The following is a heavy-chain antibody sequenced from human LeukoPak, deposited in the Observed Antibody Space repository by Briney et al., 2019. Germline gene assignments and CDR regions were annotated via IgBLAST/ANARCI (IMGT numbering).Heavy chain of an antibody. Sequence: PSETLSLTCTVSGYSISSGDYWGWIRQPPGKGLEWIGSIYHSGRTYYNPSLKSRVTISVDTSKNQFSLKLSSVTAADTAVYYCATLLWLRLNGYYFDYWGQGTLVTVSS. D-gene: IGHD5-12*01. CDR3: ATLLWLRLNGYYFDY. CDR1: GYSISSGDY. CDR2: IYHSGRT. V-gene: IGHV4-38-2*02. J-gene: IGHJ4*02.